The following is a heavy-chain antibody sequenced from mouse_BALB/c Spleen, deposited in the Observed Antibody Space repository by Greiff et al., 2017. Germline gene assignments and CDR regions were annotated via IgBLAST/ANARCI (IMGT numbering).Heavy chain of an antibody. CDR2: IDTSDSYT. V-gene: IGHV1-69*01. CDR1: GYTFTDYW. Sequence: VQLQQPGAELVMPGASVKMSCKASGYTFTDYWMHWVKQRPGQGLEWIGAIDTSDSYTSYNQKFKGKATLTVDESSSTAYMQLSSLTSEDSAVYYCARSGYYGSSYWYFDVWGAGTTVTVSS. D-gene: IGHD1-1*01. J-gene: IGHJ1*01. CDR3: ARSGYYGSSYWYFDV.